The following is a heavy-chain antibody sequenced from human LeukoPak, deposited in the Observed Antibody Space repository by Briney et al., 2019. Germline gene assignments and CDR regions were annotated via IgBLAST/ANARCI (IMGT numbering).Heavy chain of an antibody. CDR1: GFNFSSYA. CDR3: ARDSPSSTSWGY. J-gene: IGHJ4*02. Sequence: GGSLRLSCVASGFNFSSYAMHWVRQAPAKGLEWVTVILYDGSNQYHSDSVKGRFTISRDNAKNSLYLQMNSLRAEDTAVYYCARDSPSSTSWGYWGQGTLVTVSS. CDR2: ILYDGSNQ. D-gene: IGHD2-2*01. V-gene: IGHV3-30-3*01.